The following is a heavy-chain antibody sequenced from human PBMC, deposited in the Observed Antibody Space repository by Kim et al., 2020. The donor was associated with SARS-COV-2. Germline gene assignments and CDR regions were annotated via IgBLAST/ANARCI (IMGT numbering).Heavy chain of an antibody. Sequence: GGSLRLSCAASGFTVSSNYMSWVRQAPGKGLEWVSVIYSGGSTYNADSVKGRFTISRDNSKNTLYLQMNSLRAEDTAVYYCARAQGRDGYNYANYWGQGTLVTVSS. CDR3: ARAQGRDGYNYANY. CDR1: GFTVSSNY. J-gene: IGHJ4*02. CDR2: IYSGGST. D-gene: IGHD5-12*01. V-gene: IGHV3-53*01.